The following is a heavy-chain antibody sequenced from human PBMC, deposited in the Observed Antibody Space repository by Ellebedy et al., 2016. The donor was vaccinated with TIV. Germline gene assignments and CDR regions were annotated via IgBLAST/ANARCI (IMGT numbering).Heavy chain of an antibody. D-gene: IGHD6-19*01. CDR3: ARDRVAVAGTIWYFDL. CDR2: ISAYNGDT. J-gene: IGHJ2*01. CDR1: GYTFTSYD. V-gene: IGHV1-18*01. Sequence: AASVKVSCKASGYTFTSYDISWVRQVPGQGLEWMGWISAYNGDTNSAQKLQGRVTMTTDTSTSTAYMELRSLRSEDTAVYYCARDRVAVAGTIWYFDLWGRGTLVTVSS.